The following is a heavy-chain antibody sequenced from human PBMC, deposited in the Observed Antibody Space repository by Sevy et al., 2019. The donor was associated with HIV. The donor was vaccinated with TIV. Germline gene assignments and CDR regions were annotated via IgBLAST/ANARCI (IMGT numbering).Heavy chain of an antibody. Sequence: GGSLRLSCAASGFTFSSYSTNWVRQAPGKGLEWVSSISSSSSYIYYADSVKGRFTISRDNAKNSLYLQMNSLRAEDTAVYYCARDILSSSGGYYFDYWGQGTLVTVSS. CDR2: ISSSSSYI. D-gene: IGHD6-6*01. J-gene: IGHJ4*02. V-gene: IGHV3-21*01. CDR1: GFTFSSYS. CDR3: ARDILSSSGGYYFDY.